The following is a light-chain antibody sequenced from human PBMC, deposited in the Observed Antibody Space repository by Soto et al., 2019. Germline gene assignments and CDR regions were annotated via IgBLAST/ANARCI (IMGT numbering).Light chain of an antibody. CDR2: GAS. V-gene: IGKV1-9*01. CDR1: QGISSY. Sequence: DIQLTQSPSFLSASVGDRVTITCRASQGISSYLAWYQQKPGKAPKLLIYGASTLQSGIPSRFSGSGSGTDFTLTISSLQPEDVGTYYCQQYDNLPLTFGQGTKVDIK. CDR3: QQYDNLPLT. J-gene: IGKJ4*01.